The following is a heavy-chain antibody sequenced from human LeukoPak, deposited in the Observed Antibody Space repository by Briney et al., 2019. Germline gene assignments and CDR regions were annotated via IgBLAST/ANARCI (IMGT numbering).Heavy chain of an antibody. Sequence: SVKGSCKASGGTFSSYAISWVRQAPRQGLEWMGGIIPIFGTANYAQKFQGRVTITTDESTSTAYMELSSLRSEDTAVYYCASSIVGATGIDYWGQGTLVTVSS. CDR2: IIPIFGTA. CDR3: ASSIVGATGIDY. V-gene: IGHV1-69*05. J-gene: IGHJ4*02. CDR1: GGTFSSYA. D-gene: IGHD1-26*01.